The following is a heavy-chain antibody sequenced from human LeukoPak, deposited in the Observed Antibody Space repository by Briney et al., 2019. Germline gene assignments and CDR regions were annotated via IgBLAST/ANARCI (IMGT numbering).Heavy chain of an antibody. CDR2: IRYDGSNK. Sequence: GGSLRLSCAASGFTFSSYGMHWVRQAPGKGLEWVAFIRYDGSNKYCADSVKGRFTISRDNSKNTLYLQMGSLRAEDMAVYYCARRSVGATTGAFDIWGQGTMVTVSS. D-gene: IGHD1-26*01. CDR3: ARRSVGATTGAFDI. CDR1: GFTFSSYG. V-gene: IGHV3-30*02. J-gene: IGHJ3*02.